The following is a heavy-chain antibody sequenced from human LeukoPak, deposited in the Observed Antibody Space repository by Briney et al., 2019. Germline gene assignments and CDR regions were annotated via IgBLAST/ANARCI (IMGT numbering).Heavy chain of an antibody. J-gene: IGHJ4*02. CDR1: GFTFSSYA. D-gene: IGHD1-26*01. CDR2: ISGSGGST. V-gene: IGHV3-23*01. CDR3: AKLRIVGATRDGFDY. Sequence: GGPLRLSCAASGFTFSSYAMSWVRQAPGKGLEWVSAISGSGGSTYYADSVKGRFTISRDNSKNTLYLQMNSLRAEDTAVYYCAKLRIVGATRDGFDYWGQGTLVTVSS.